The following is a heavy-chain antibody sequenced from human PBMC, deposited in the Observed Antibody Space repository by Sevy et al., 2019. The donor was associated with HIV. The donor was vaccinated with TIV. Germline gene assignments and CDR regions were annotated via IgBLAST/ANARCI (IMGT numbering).Heavy chain of an antibody. V-gene: IGHV4-30-2*01. D-gene: IGHD3-9*01. J-gene: IGHJ5*02. CDR1: GDSTGSGGYY. CDR3: ARGSGTSRYYDH. Sequence: SETLSLICPVSGDSTGSGGYYWSWIRQPLGKALEWIGCIYHSGSTFHNPSLQSRVTISVDRSKNQFSLKLRSVTAAVTAVYYCARGSGTSRYYDHWGQGTLVTVSS. CDR2: IYHSGST.